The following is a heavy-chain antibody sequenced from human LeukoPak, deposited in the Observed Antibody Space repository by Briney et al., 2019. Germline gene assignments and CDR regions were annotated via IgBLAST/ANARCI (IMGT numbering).Heavy chain of an antibody. Sequence: SQTLSLTCSVSGGSISSGGYFWSWIRQHPGKGLEWIGYIHHSGSTYYNPSLKSRISMSVDTSTNQVSLKLSSVTAADTAVYYCARDAVDFSGWFDPWGQRTLVTVSS. D-gene: IGHD3-3*01. V-gene: IGHV4-31*03. CDR3: ARDAVDFSGWFDP. CDR1: GGSISSGGYF. J-gene: IGHJ5*02. CDR2: IHHSGST.